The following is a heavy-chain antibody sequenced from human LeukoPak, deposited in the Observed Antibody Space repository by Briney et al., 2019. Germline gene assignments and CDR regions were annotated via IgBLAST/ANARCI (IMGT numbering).Heavy chain of an antibody. V-gene: IGHV1-2*02. D-gene: IGHD6-13*01. J-gene: IGHJ4*02. CDR2: INPKSGAA. Sequence: ASVKVSCKASGYIFSDYYMHWVRQAPGQGLEWLGWINPKSGAADYAQQFRGRVTMTRDTSINTDYMEMKRVTSDDTAVYYCAKGAAAETSPLDFWGQGTLV. CDR1: GYIFSDYY. CDR3: AKGAAAETSPLDF.